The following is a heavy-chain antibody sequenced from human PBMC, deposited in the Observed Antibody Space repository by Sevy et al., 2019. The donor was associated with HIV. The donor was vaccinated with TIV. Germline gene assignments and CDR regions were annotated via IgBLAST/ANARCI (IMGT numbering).Heavy chain of an antibody. V-gene: IGHV1-3*01. Sequence: ASVKVSCKASGYTFSNYAMHWVRQAPGQRPEWMGWINAGNGNTRYSQKFQGRVTITRDTSASTVYMELSSLRSEDTALYYCARDMKYSSSWYKGENYYYYGLDVWGQGTTVTVSS. CDR2: INAGNGNT. D-gene: IGHD6-13*01. CDR1: GYTFSNYA. CDR3: ARDMKYSSSWYKGENYYYYGLDV. J-gene: IGHJ6*02.